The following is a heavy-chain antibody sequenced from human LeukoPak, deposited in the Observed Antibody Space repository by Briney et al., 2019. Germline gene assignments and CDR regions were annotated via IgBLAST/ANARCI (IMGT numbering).Heavy chain of an antibody. CDR3: AREASIAARTAHFDY. J-gene: IGHJ4*02. CDR2: ISSGSSTI. D-gene: IGHD6-6*01. CDR1: GFTFSSYS. V-gene: IGHV3-48*01. Sequence: PGGSLRLSCAASGFTFSSYSINWVRQAPGKGLEWVSYISSGSSTISYADSVKGRFTISRDNAKNSLYLQMNSLRAEDTAVYYCAREASIAARTAHFDYWGQGTLVTVSS.